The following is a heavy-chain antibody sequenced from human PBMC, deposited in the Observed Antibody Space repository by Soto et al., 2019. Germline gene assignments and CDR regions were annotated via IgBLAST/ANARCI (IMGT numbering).Heavy chain of an antibody. CDR1: GFTFSSSW. J-gene: IGHJ4*02. D-gene: IGHD6-19*01. CDR2: IYSDGSRT. V-gene: IGHV3-74*01. CDR3: ARGPTGWYGYDY. Sequence: EVQLVESGVGLVQPGGSLRLSCAASGFTFSSSWMHWVRPAPGKGLVWVSRIYSDGSRTNYADSVQGRFTISRDNAKNTLYLQMNSLRAEDTALYYCARGPTGWYGYDYWGQGTLVTVSS.